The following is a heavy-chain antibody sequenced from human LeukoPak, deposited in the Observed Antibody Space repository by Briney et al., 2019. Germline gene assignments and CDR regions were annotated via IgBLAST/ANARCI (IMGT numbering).Heavy chain of an antibody. V-gene: IGHV4-39*07. J-gene: IGHJ6*03. CDR3: ARDRSGYYYYYYYMDV. Sequence: PSETLSLTCTVSGGSISSSSYYWGWIRQPPGKGLEWIGTIYYSGSTYYSPSLKSRVTMFVDTSKNQFSLKLSSVTAADTAVYYCARDRSGYYYYYYYMDVWGKGTTVTVSS. CDR2: IYYSGST. D-gene: IGHD3-22*01. CDR1: GGSISSSSYY.